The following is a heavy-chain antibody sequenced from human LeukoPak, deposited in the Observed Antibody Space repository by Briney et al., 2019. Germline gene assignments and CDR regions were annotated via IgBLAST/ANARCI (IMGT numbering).Heavy chain of an antibody. CDR3: ARDLERGWPDAFDI. D-gene: IGHD1-1*01. V-gene: IGHV3-73*01. J-gene: IGHJ3*02. Sequence: GGSLKLSCAASGFTFSGSAMHWVRQASGKGLEWVGRIRSKANSYATAYAASVKGRFTISRDNAKNSLYLQMNSLRAEDTAVYYCARDLERGWPDAFDIWGQGTMVTVSS. CDR2: IRSKANSYAT. CDR1: GFTFSGSA.